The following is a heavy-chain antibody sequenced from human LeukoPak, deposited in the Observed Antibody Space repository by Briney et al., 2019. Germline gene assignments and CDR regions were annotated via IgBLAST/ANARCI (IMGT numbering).Heavy chain of an antibody. J-gene: IGHJ4*02. CDR1: GFTISSYA. CDR3: AKVGHYGSGSYFSRQSEYYFDY. CDR2: NSGSGGCT. V-gene: IGHV3-23*01. D-gene: IGHD3-10*01. Sequence: PGASLRLSCAASGFTISSYAMIWVRRAPGKGLEWVSANSGSGGCTYYADSVKGRFTISGDNSKSTLYLQMNTLRAEDTAVYYCAKVGHYGSGSYFSRQSEYYFDYWGQGTLVTVSS.